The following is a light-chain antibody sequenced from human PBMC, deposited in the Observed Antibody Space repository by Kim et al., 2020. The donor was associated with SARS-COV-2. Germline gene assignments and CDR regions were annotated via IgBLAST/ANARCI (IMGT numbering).Light chain of an antibody. J-gene: IGLJ3*02. CDR1: SSDVVGYNY. Sequence: PVQSVTISCTGTSSDVVGYNYVSWYQQHPGKAPKLMIYDVSKRPSGVPDRFSGSKSGNTASLTISGLQAEDEADYYCCSYAGSSWVFGGGTQLTVL. CDR2: DVS. V-gene: IGLV2-11*01. CDR3: CSYAGSSWV.